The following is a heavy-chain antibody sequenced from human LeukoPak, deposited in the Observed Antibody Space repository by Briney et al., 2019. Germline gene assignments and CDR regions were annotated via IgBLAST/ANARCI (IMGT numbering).Heavy chain of an antibody. CDR3: ARSYNSRGYYYYGMDV. D-gene: IGHD3-22*01. J-gene: IGHJ6*02. V-gene: IGHV4-59*01. CDR2: IYYSGST. CDR1: GGSISSYY. Sequence: SETLSLTCTVSGGSISSYYGAWIRQPPGKRLEWIGYIYYSGSTGYNPSLKSRVTISVDTSKNQFSLKLTSVTAADTAVYYCARSYNSRGYYYYGMDVWGQGTTVTVSS.